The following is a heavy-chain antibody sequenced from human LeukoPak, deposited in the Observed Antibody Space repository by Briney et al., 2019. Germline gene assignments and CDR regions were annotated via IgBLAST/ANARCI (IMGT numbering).Heavy chain of an antibody. Sequence: PGGSLRLSCAESGFTFSSYGMHWVRQAPGKGLEWVAVIWYDGSNKYYADSVKGRFTISRDNSKNTLYLQMNSLRAEDTAVYYCARAEIYSGGWYDYWGQGTLVTVSS. CDR3: ARAEIYSGGWYDY. J-gene: IGHJ4*02. D-gene: IGHD6-19*01. CDR2: IWYDGSNK. V-gene: IGHV3-33*01. CDR1: GFTFSSYG.